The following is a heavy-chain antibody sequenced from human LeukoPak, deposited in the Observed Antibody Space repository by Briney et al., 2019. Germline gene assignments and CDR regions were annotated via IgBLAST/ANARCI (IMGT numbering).Heavy chain of an antibody. V-gene: IGHV1-3*01. D-gene: IGHD3-22*01. CDR2: INAGNGNT. CDR1: GYTFTIYA. J-gene: IGHJ2*01. CDR3: ARPQYYDSSGYYDSPLNL. Sequence: ASVTVSCTASGYTFTIYAMHWVRQAPGQRLEWLGWINAGNGNTKYSQKFQDRVTITRDTSASTAYMELSSLRSEDTAVYYCARPQYYDSSGYYDSPLNLWGRGTLVTVSS.